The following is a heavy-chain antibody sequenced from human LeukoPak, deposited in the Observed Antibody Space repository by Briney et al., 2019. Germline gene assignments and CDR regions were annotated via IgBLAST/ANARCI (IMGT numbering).Heavy chain of an antibody. J-gene: IGHJ6*02. Sequence: GGSLRLSCAASGFTFSSYGMHWVRQAPGKGLEWVAVIWYDGSNKYYADSVKGRFTISRDNSKNTLYLQMNSLRAEDTAVYYCARDTYCSGGRCYFYYYYGMDVWGQGTTVTVSS. CDR1: GFTFSSYG. CDR3: ARDTYCSGGRCYFYYYYGMDV. V-gene: IGHV3-33*01. CDR2: IWYDGSNK. D-gene: IGHD2-15*01.